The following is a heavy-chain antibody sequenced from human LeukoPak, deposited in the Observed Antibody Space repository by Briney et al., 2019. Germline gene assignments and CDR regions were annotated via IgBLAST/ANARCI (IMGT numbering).Heavy chain of an antibody. CDR1: GFTVSNSY. Sequence: GGSLRLSCAASGFTVSNSYMSWVRQAPGKGLEWVSVVYSGGSGSTYYADSVKGRFTISTDNSKNTLNLQMNSLRAEDTAVHYCAHREATSWAHDYWGQGTLVTVSS. CDR2: VYSGGSGST. CDR3: AHREATSWAHDY. V-gene: IGHV3-53*01. J-gene: IGHJ4*02. D-gene: IGHD2-2*01.